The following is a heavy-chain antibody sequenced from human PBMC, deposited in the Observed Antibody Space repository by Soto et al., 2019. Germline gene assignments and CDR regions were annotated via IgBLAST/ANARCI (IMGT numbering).Heavy chain of an antibody. CDR2: IDPSDSYT. CDR1: GYRFTNYW. Sequence: PGESLKISCKGSGYRFTNYWIIWVRQMPGKGLEWMGRIDPSDSYTNYAPSFQGHVTISLDKSITTAYLQWSNLKASDTAIYYCERQLGCIAVEVDVWGQGTTVTVSS. V-gene: IGHV5-10-1*01. J-gene: IGHJ6*02. D-gene: IGHD6-19*01. CDR3: ERQLGCIAVEVDV.